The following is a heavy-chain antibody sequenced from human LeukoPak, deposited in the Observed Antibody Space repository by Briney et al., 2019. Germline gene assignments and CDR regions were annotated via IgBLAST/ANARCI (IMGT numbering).Heavy chain of an antibody. J-gene: IGHJ6*03. CDR1: GFTFSTSW. D-gene: IGHD3-3*01. CDR3: AKGRDFWSGPTYYYYMDV. Sequence: PGGSLRLSCAASGFTFSTSWMSWVRQAPGKGLEWVANIKQDGSEKYYVDSVKGRFTISRDNAKNSLYLQMNNLRAEDTAVYYCAKGRDFWSGPTYYYYMDVWGKGTTVTVSS. CDR2: IKQDGSEK. V-gene: IGHV3-7*03.